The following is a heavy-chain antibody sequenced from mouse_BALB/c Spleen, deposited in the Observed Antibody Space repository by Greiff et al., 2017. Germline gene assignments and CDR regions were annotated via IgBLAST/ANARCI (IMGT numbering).Heavy chain of an antibody. CDR1: GFTFSSYA. CDR3: AREGPGWFAY. J-gene: IGHJ3*01. Sequence: EVMLVESGGGLVKPGGSLKLSCAASGFTFSSYAMSWVRQSPEKRLEWVAEISSGGSYTYYPDTLTGRFTISRDNAKNTLYLEMSSLRSEDTAMYYCAREGPGWFAYWGQGTLVTVSA. V-gene: IGHV5-9-4*01. CDR2: ISSGGSYT.